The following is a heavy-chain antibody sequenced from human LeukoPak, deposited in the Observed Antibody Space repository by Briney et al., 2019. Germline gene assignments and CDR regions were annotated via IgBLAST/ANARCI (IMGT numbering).Heavy chain of an antibody. J-gene: IGHJ4*02. V-gene: IGHV4-4*07. CDR3: ARGGSSGPDY. CDR2: IYSSGST. D-gene: IGHD6-19*01. CDR1: GGSIISYY. Sequence: KPSETLSLTCTVSGGSIISYYWSWIRQPAGRGLEWIGRIYSSGSTNYNPSLKSRVTISLDKSKNQFSLKLSSVSAADTVVYYCARGGSSGPDYWGQGTLVTVSS.